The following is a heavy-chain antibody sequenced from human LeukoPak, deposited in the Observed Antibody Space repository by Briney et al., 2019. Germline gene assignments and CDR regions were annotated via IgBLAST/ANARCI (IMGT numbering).Heavy chain of an antibody. CDR3: ARDGDGRGEDFDY. D-gene: IGHD4-17*01. V-gene: IGHV3-7*01. CDR2: IKEDGSKK. J-gene: IGHJ4*02. Sequence: GGSLRLSCVGSGFSFRNYWMSWVRQAPGKGLEWVANIKEDGSKKNHLDSVKGRFTISRDNAKNFLYLQMNSLRVEDTALYYCARDGDGRGEDFDYWGQGILVTVSS. CDR1: GFSFRNYW.